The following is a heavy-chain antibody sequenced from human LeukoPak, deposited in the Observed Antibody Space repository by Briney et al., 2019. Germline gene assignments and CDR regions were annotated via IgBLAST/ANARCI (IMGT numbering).Heavy chain of an antibody. CDR3: ARDNYDFWSGYFYGMDV. D-gene: IGHD3-3*01. V-gene: IGHV4-59*01. CDR2: IYYSGST. J-gene: IGHJ6*02. CDR1: GGSISSYY. Sequence: PSETLSLTCTVSGGSISSYYWSWIRQPPGKGLEWIGYIYYSGSTNYNPSLKSRVTTSVDTSKNQFSLKLSSVTAADTAVYYCARDNYDFWSGYFYGMDVWGQGTTVTVSS.